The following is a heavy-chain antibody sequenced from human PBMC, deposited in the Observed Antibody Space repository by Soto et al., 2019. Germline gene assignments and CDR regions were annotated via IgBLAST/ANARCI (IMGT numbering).Heavy chain of an antibody. CDR2: IGIRSAT. CDR1: GLTFTSFS. V-gene: IGHV3-48*02. D-gene: IGHD5-18*01. J-gene: IGHJ5*02. CDR3: ARDYIYGFDH. Sequence: DVQLVESGGGSVQPGESLRLSCAVSGLTFTSFSMNWVRQAPGKGLEWIAYIGIRSATAYADFAKGRFTVSRDNAKNSLYQQMNSLGDEDTAMYYCARDYIYGFDHWGQGVLVTVSP.